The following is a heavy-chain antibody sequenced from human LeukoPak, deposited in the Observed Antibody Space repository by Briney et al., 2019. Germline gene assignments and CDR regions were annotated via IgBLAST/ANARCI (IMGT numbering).Heavy chain of an antibody. CDR1: GGSISSGGYS. V-gene: IGHV4-30-2*01. J-gene: IGHJ4*02. CDR2: ISHSGST. D-gene: IGHD3-10*01. Sequence: SETLSLTCAVPGGSISSGGYSWSWIRQPPGKGLEWIGYISHSGSTYYNPSLKSRVTISVDRSKNQFSLKLSSVTAADTAVYYCASKEASGSEPFDYWGQGTLVTVSS. CDR3: ASKEASGSEPFDY.